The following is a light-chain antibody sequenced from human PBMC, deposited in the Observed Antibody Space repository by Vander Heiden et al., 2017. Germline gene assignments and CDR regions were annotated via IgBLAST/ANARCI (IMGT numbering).Light chain of an antibody. CDR3: YSADITNNDGV. CDR1: VLTRKS. Sequence: SLELTQPPSVLVSPGQTALITCSGDVLTRKSAYWYQQKSGQAPVLVIHEDNNRPSGIADRFSGSRSGTLATLTISAAQVEDEADYYCYSADITNNDGVFGGGTKVTVL. CDR2: EDN. V-gene: IGLV3-10*01. J-gene: IGLJ3*02.